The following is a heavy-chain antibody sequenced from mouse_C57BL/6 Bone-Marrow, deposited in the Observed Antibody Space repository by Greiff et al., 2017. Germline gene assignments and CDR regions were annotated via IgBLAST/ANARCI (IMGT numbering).Heavy chain of an antibody. D-gene: IGHD2-1*01. CDR3: ARYGNYAWFAY. CDR1: GYAFSSSW. CDR2: IYPGDGDT. Sequence: VQLQQSGPELVKPGASVKISCKASGYAFSSSWMNWVKQRPGQGLEWIGRIYPGDGDTNYNGKFKGKATLTADKSSSTAYMQLSSLTSEDSAVYFCARYGNYAWFAYWGQGTLVTVSA. J-gene: IGHJ3*01. V-gene: IGHV1-82*01.